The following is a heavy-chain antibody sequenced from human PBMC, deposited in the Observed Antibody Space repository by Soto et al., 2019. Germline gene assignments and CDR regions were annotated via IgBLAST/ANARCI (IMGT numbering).Heavy chain of an antibody. V-gene: IGHV1-69*08. J-gene: IGHJ5*02. CDR2: IVPTLRLS. Sequence: QVQLVQSGAEVKKPGSSLKVSCETSGGTSTIYTITWVRQAPGQGLQWMGRIVPTLRLSKYAQEFQGRLTVTADTSTSTAHMELSSLTSEDTAVYYCATEKYGAGRVGVYTWGQGPLVTVSS. CDR1: GGTSTIYT. D-gene: IGHD2-8*01. CDR3: ATEKYGAGRVGVYT.